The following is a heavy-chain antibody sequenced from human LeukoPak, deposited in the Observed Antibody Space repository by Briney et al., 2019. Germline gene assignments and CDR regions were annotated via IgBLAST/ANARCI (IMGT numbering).Heavy chain of an antibody. V-gene: IGHV4-34*01. CDR3: ARGGYSYGPHNYYFDY. J-gene: IGHJ4*02. D-gene: IGHD5-18*01. CDR2: INHSGST. CDR1: GGSFSGYY. Sequence: SETLSLTCAVYGGSFSGYYWSWIRQPPGKGLEWIGEINHSGSTNYNPSLKSRVTISVDTSKNQFSLKLSSVTAADTAVYYCARGGYSYGPHNYYFDYWGQGTLVTVSS.